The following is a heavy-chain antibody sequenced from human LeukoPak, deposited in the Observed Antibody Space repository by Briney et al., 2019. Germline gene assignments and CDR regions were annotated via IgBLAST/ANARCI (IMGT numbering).Heavy chain of an antibody. J-gene: IGHJ4*02. D-gene: IGHD4-17*01. CDR1: GFTFSSYS. CDR2: ISSSSSYI. CDR3: ARENGDYFDY. V-gene: IGHV3-21*01. Sequence: PGGSLRLSCAASGFTFSSYSMNWVRQAPGNGLEWVSSISSSSSYIYYADSVKGRFTISRDNAKNSLYLQMNSLRAEDTAVYYCARENGDYFDYWGQGTLVTVSS.